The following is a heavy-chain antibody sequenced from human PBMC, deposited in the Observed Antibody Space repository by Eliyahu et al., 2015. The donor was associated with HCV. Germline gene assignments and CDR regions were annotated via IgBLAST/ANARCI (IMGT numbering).Heavy chain of an antibody. Sequence: QVQLVQSGAEVKKPGASVKVSCKASGYIFTTYGINWVRQAPGQGLEWMGWISAYNGNTNYAQKIQGRVTMTTDTSTSTAHMELRNLRSDDTAVYYCARDQEAARPGWFDPWGQGTLVTVSS. V-gene: IGHV1-18*01. D-gene: IGHD6-25*01. J-gene: IGHJ5*02. CDR3: ARDQEAARPGWFDP. CDR2: ISAYNGNT. CDR1: GYIFTTYG.